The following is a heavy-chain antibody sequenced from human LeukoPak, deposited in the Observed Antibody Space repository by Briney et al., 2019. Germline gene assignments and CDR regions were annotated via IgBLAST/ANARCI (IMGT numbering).Heavy chain of an antibody. CDR3: ARAYYGSGSYYQQRFDY. Sequence: GGSPRLSCAASGFTFSSYSMNWVRQAPGKGLEWVSSISSSSSYIYYADSVKGRFTISRDNAKNSLYLQMNSLRAEDTAVYYCARAYYGSGSYYQQRFDYWGQGTLVTVSS. CDR2: ISSSSSYI. V-gene: IGHV3-21*01. D-gene: IGHD3-10*01. CDR1: GFTFSSYS. J-gene: IGHJ4*02.